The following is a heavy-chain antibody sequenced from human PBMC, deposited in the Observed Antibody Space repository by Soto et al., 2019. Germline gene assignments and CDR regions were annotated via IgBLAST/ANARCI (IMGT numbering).Heavy chain of an antibody. D-gene: IGHD2-21*02. CDR1: GGSVSSGSYY. CDR2: IYYSGST. Sequence: SETLSLTCTVSGGSVSSGSYYWSWIRQPPGRGLEWIGYIYYSGSTNYNPSLKSRVTISVDTSKNQFSLKLSSVTAADTAVYYCARGYCGGDCYLPDYWGQGTLVTVYS. J-gene: IGHJ4*02. V-gene: IGHV4-61*01. CDR3: ARGYCGGDCYLPDY.